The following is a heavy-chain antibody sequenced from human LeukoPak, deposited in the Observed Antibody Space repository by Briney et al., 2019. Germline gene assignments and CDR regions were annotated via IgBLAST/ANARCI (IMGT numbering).Heavy chain of an antibody. J-gene: IGHJ4*02. CDR3: ARQRGYNPYYYGSGSYGGNPFDY. D-gene: IGHD3-10*01. CDR1: GGSFRGYY. Sequence: PSETLSLTCAVYGGSFRGYYWSWIRQPPGKGLVWIGEINHSGSTNYNPSLKSRVTKSVDTSKNQFSLKLSPVTAADTAVYYCARQRGYNPYYYGSGSYGGNPFDYWGQGTLVTVSS. V-gene: IGHV4-34*01. CDR2: INHSGST.